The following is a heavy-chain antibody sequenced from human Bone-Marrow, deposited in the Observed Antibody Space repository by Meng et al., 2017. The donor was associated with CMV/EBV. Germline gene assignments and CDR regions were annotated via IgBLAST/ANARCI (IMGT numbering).Heavy chain of an antibody. CDR2: ISSSSSYI. V-gene: IGHV3-21*01. Sequence: GGSLRLSCAASGFTFSSYSMNWVRQAPGKGLEWVSSISSSSSYIYYADSVKGRFTISRDNAKNSLYLQMNSLRAEDTAVYYCAGYGSSTSCHWYAFDIWGQGTMVTVSS. CDR3: AGYGSSTSCHWYAFDI. CDR1: GFTFSSYS. J-gene: IGHJ3*02. D-gene: IGHD2-2*01.